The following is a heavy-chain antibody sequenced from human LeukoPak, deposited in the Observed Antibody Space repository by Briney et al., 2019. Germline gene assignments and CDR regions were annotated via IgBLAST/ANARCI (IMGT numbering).Heavy chain of an antibody. D-gene: IGHD6-19*01. V-gene: IGHV3-48*03. CDR3: AREVGAVAGGFDY. Sequence: GGSLRLSGAAPGFTFSSYEMNWVRQAPGTGLEWVSYISSSGSTIYYADSVKGRFTISRDNAKNSLYLQMNSLRAEDTAVYYCAREVGAVAGGFDYWGQGTLVTVSS. CDR2: ISSSGSTI. J-gene: IGHJ4*02. CDR1: GFTFSSYE.